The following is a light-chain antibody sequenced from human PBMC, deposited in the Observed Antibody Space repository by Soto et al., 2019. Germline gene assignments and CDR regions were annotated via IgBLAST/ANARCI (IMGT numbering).Light chain of an antibody. CDR2: GAS. CDR3: QQYNNWPQIP. CDR1: QSVSSN. J-gene: IGKJ5*01. V-gene: IGKV3-15*01. Sequence: EIVMTQSPATLSVSPGERATLSCRASQSVSSNLAWYQQKPGQAHRLLIYGASTRATGIPARFSGSGSGTEFNLNISSLQSEDFAGYYWQQYNNWPQIPFGQGTRLEIK.